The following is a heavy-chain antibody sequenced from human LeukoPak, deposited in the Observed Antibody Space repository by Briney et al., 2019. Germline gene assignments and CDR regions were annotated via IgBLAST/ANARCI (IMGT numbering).Heavy chain of an antibody. CDR2: VSGGGGST. V-gene: IGHV3-23*01. CDR3: AKFRQWSHFDY. J-gene: IGHJ4*02. CDR1: GFTFSSYA. Sequence: GGSLRLSCAASGFTFSSYAMTWVRQAPGKGLEWVSAVSGGGGSTYYADSVKGRFTISRDNSKNTLYLQMHSLRAEDTAVYYCAKFRQWSHFDYWGQGTLVTVSS. D-gene: IGHD6-19*01.